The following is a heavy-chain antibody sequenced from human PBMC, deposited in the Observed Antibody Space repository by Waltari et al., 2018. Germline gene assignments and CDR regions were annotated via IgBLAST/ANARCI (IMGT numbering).Heavy chain of an antibody. CDR2: ITYDGSNK. CDR3: ARERRGYYAEY. Sequence: QVQLAESGGGVVQPGRSLRLSCSASGFTFSDYAMHWVRQAPGKGLEWVTLITYDGSNKYYADSVKGRFTISRDDSKNTLHLQMNSLRDEDTAIYYCARERRGYYAEYWGQGTLVTVSS. J-gene: IGHJ4*02. CDR1: GFTFSDYA. V-gene: IGHV3-30*03.